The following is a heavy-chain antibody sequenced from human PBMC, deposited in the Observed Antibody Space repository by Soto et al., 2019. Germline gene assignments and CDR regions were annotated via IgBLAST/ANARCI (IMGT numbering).Heavy chain of an antibody. CDR3: AHKGGRGAAMDV. CDR1: GFSLSTSAEG. CDR2: IYWDDDE. D-gene: IGHD2-15*01. J-gene: IGHJ6*02. V-gene: IGHV2-5*02. Sequence: QITLKESGPPVVQPTQTLTLTCSFSGFSLSTSAEGVAWIRQPPGKALEWLALIYWDDDERYSPFLKSRLTIAKDTSKNQVVLTMTNMDPVDSATYFCAHKGGRGAAMDVWGQGATVTVSS.